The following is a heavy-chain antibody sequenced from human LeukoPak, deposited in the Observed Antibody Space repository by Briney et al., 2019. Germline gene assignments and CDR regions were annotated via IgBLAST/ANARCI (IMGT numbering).Heavy chain of an antibody. Sequence: PSDTLSLTCTVSGYSISSGFYWGWIRQPPGKALEWIGSIYHSGSTYYNPSLKSRVTISVDTSKNQFSLKLSSVTAADTAVYYCARGEWSGSYFNRWYYFDYWGQGTLVTVSS. D-gene: IGHD1-26*01. CDR3: ARGEWSGSYFNRWYYFDY. CDR2: IYHSGST. J-gene: IGHJ4*02. V-gene: IGHV4-38-2*02. CDR1: GYSISSGFY.